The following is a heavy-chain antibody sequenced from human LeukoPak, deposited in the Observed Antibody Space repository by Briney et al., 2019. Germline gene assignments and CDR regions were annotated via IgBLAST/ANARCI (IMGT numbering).Heavy chain of an antibody. CDR1: GFTFSSYW. V-gene: IGHV3-7*01. D-gene: IGHD3-22*01. J-gene: IGHJ4*02. CDR2: IKQDGSEK. CDR3: ARQEYYYDSSGYYFFDY. Sequence: GGSLRLSCAASGFTFSSYWMSWVRQAPGKGLDWVANIKQDGSEKYYVDSVKGRFTISRDNAKNSLYLQMNSLRAEDTAVYYCARQEYYYDSSGYYFFDYWGQGTLVTVSS.